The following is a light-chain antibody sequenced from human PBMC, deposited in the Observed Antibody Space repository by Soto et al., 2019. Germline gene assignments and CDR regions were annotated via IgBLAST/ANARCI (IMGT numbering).Light chain of an antibody. CDR3: QQYVRSPPSWT. Sequence: ETVLTQSPGTLSLSPGERATLSCRASQSVSSSYLAWYQQKPGQAPRLLIYDASSRATGIPGRFSGSGSGTDFTLTISRLEPEDFAVYYCQQYVRSPPSWTFGQGTKVEIK. V-gene: IGKV3-20*01. J-gene: IGKJ1*01. CDR1: QSVSSSY. CDR2: DAS.